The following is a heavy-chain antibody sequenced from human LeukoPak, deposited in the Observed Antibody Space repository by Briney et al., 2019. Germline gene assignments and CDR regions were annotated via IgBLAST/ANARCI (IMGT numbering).Heavy chain of an antibody. J-gene: IGHJ5*02. V-gene: IGHV4-61*01. Sequence: TSETLSLTCTVSGGSLSSGSYYWSWIRQPPGKGLEWIEYIYYSGSTNYNPSLKSRVTISVDTSKNQFSLKLSSVTAADTAVYYCASSPLDWFDPWGQGTLVTVSS. CDR1: GGSLSSGSYY. D-gene: IGHD3/OR15-3a*01. CDR2: IYYSGST. CDR3: ASSPLDWFDP.